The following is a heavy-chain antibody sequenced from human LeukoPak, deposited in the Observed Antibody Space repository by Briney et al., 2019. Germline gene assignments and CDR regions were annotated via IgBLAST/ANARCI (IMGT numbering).Heavy chain of an antibody. CDR3: ARVDYYGSGSHITGNWFDP. D-gene: IGHD3-10*01. V-gene: IGHV4-34*01. CDR1: GGSFSDYY. CDR2: INHGGGT. Sequence: SETLSLTCAVYGGSFSDYYWNWIRQPPGKGLEWIGEINHGGGTEYNPSLKSRVTISVDRSKNQFSLKLSSVTAADTAVYYCARVDYYGSGSHITGNWFDPWGQGTLVTVSS. J-gene: IGHJ5*02.